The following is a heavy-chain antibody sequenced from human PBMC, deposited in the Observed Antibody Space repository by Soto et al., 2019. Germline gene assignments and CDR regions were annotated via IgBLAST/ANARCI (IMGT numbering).Heavy chain of an antibody. D-gene: IGHD3-22*01. Sequence: QVQLVQSGAEVKKPGSSVKVSCKTSGGTFSAYPFNWVRQAPGQGLEWMGRIIPILDITDYSQNFQGRVTITAEKSTKTAYMDLTSLRSEDTAMYFCAKGADSSGSESAFDLWGQGTLITVSS. J-gene: IGHJ3*01. CDR2: IIPILDIT. CDR1: GGTFSAYP. V-gene: IGHV1-69*02. CDR3: AKGADSSGSESAFDL.